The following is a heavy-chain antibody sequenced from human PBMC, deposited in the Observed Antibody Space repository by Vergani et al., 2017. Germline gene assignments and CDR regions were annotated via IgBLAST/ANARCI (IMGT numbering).Heavy chain of an antibody. Sequence: QVQLVQSGAELKKPGASVSVSCKGSSHTFQTYGISWVRQAPGKGLEWMAWIRPYTGHTIYAQKFQDRVTMTADESTSTAYMELSSLRSEDTAVYYCARSHRRPYYYGSGSYYNTYYFDYWGQGTLVTVSS. CDR1: SHTFQTYG. D-gene: IGHD3-10*01. J-gene: IGHJ4*02. V-gene: IGHV1-18*01. CDR3: ARSHRRPYYYGSGSYYNTYYFDY. CDR2: IRPYTGHT.